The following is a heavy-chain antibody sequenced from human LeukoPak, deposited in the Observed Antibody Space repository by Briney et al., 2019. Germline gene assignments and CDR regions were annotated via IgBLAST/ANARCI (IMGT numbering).Heavy chain of an antibody. J-gene: IGHJ4*02. CDR1: GYTFTAYY. Sequence: ASVKVSCKTSGYTFTAYYIHWVRQAPGQGLEWMGRINPNSDDTEYAQKFQGRVTMTRDTSIITAYMELSRLRSADTAVYYCARGYYFDGSGYHTCPAFWGQGTLVTVSS. V-gene: IGHV1-2*06. CDR3: ARGYYFDGSGYHTCPAF. CDR2: INPNSDDT. D-gene: IGHD3-22*01.